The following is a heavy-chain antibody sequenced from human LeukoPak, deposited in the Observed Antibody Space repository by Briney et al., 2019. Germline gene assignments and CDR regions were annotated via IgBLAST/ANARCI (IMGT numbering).Heavy chain of an antibody. Sequence: SETLSLTCAVYGGSFSGYYWSWIRQPPGKGLEWIGEINHSGSTNYNPSLKSRVTISVDTSKNQFSLKLSSVTAADTAVYYCARHREDYDIRREFDYRGQGTLVTVSS. V-gene: IGHV4-34*01. J-gene: IGHJ4*02. CDR2: INHSGST. D-gene: IGHD3-9*01. CDR3: ARHREDYDIRREFDY. CDR1: GGSFSGYY.